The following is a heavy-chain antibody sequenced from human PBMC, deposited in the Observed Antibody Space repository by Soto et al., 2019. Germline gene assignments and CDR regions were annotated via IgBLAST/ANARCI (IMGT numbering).Heavy chain of an antibody. CDR1: CGSFSSYY. CDR2: INHSGST. J-gene: IGHJ4*02. CDR3: ARTSRFDC. Sequence: QVQLQQWGAGLLKPSETLSLTCAGYCGSFSSYYLSWIRQPPGKGLEWIGEINHSGSTNYNPSLKSRVTMSVDTSKNQFSLKLSSVTAADTAVYYCARTSRFDCWGQGTLVTVSS. D-gene: IGHD6-6*01. V-gene: IGHV4-34*01.